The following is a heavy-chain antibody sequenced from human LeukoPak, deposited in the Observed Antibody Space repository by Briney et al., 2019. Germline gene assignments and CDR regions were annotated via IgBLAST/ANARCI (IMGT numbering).Heavy chain of an antibody. V-gene: IGHV3-21*01. CDR3: ARDLYCSSTSCTDAFDI. CDR2: ISYSSSYI. CDR1: GFTFSSYS. Sequence: GGSLRLSCAASGFTFSSYSMNWVRQAPGKGLEWVSSISYSSSYIYYADSVQGRFTISRDNAKNSLYLQMNTLRAEDTAVYYCARDLYCSSTSCTDAFDIWGQGTMVTASS. J-gene: IGHJ3*02. D-gene: IGHD2-2*01.